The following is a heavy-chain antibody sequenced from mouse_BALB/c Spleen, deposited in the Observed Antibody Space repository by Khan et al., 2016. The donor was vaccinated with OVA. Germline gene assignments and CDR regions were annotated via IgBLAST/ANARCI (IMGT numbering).Heavy chain of an antibody. J-gene: IGHJ3*01. Sequence: VQLQQSGAELVKPGASVKLSCTASGFNIKDTYIHWVKQRPEQGLEWIGRIDPADGKTESDPNFQDKATITADTSSNTAYLQLSSLTSEDPAGYYGGMFFSRLDGRGWFVYWGQGTLVTVS. V-gene: IGHV14-3*02. CDR2: IDPADGKT. CDR1: GFNIKDTY. CDR3: GMFFSRLDGRGWFVY.